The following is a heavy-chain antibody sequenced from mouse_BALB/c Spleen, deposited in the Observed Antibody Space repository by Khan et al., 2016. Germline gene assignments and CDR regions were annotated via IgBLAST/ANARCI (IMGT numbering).Heavy chain of an antibody. J-gene: IGHJ1*01. D-gene: IGHD1-1*01. CDR3: ARYRYYDGSSRYFDV. CDR1: GYTFTNYG. Sequence: QIQLVQSGPELKKPGKTVKISCKASGYTFTNYGMNWVKQAPGKGLKWMGWINTYSGESTYADDFKGRFAFSLETSANTAYLQIYKLKNEEPATXSGARYRYYDGSSRYFDVWGQGTTVTVSS. V-gene: IGHV9-3-1*01. CDR2: INTYSGES.